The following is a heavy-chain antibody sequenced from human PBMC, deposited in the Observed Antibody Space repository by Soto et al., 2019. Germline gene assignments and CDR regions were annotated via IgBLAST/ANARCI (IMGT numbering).Heavy chain of an antibody. Sequence: PGESLKISCKGSGYSFTSYWIGWVRQMPGKGLEWMGIIYPGDSDTRYNPSFQGQVTISADKSISTAYLQWSSLQASDTAMYYCPRHFDYGPYSQRGYSGHGTLVIVSS. CDR2: IYPGDSDT. J-gene: IGHJ4*01. CDR1: GYSFTSYW. D-gene: IGHD3-10*01. CDR3: PRHFDYGPYSQRGY. V-gene: IGHV5-51*01.